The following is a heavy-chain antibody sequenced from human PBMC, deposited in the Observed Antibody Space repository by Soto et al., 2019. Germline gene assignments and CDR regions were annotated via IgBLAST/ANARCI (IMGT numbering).Heavy chain of an antibody. CDR2: ISYRGTT. J-gene: IGHJ5*02. V-gene: IGHV4-30-4*01. CDR1: GASISSGDYY. Sequence: QVQLQESGPGLVKPSQTLSLTCTVSGASISSGDYYWSWIRQPPGKGLEWIAYISYRGTTYYNPSLKSRVTKSVDTSKTQFSLKLNSVNAADTAVYYCVRALGSRFMEWPRFDPWGQGTLVTVSS. CDR3: VRALGSRFMEWPRFDP. D-gene: IGHD3-3*01.